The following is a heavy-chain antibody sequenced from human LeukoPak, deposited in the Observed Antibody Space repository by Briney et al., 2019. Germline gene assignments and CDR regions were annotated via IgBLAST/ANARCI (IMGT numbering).Heavy chain of an antibody. V-gene: IGHV3-33*01. D-gene: IGHD4-11*01. CDR3: ARGLQPPVLYGMDV. Sequence: PGGSLRLSCAASGFMFRNYGMHWVRQAPGQGLEWVALLWHEGSKKYYADSVKGRFTVSRDNSENTLYLQMNSLRADDTAVYYCARGLQPPVLYGMDVWGQGTTVT. CDR2: LWHEGSKK. J-gene: IGHJ6*02. CDR1: GFMFRNYG.